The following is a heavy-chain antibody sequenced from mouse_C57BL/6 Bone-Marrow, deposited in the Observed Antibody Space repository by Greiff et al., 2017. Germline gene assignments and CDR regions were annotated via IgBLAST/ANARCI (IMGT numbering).Heavy chain of an antibody. Sequence: QVQLQQSGPELVKPGASVKISCKASGYAFSSSWMNWVKQRPGKGLEWIGRIYPGDGDTNYNGKFKGKATLTADKSSSTAYMQLSSLTSEDSAVYFCARGGLKLAYWGQGTLVTVSA. V-gene: IGHV1-82*01. CDR2: IYPGDGDT. CDR1: GYAFSSSW. D-gene: IGHD1-3*01. J-gene: IGHJ3*01. CDR3: ARGGLKLAY.